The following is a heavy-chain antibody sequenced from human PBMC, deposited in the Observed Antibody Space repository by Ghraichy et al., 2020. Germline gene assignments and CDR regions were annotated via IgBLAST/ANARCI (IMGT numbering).Heavy chain of an antibody. CDR3: ARSAVYDILTAHYLGTIDI. CDR1: GFTFSSYA. D-gene: IGHD3-9*01. Sequence: RGSLRLSCAASGFTFSSYAMSWVRQAPGKGLEWVSAITGSGTRTYYADSVKGRFTISRDNSKNTLFLQMNSLRAEDTAVYYCARSAVYDILTAHYLGTIDIWGQGTTVTVSS. V-gene: IGHV3-23*01. CDR2: ITGSGTRT. J-gene: IGHJ3*02.